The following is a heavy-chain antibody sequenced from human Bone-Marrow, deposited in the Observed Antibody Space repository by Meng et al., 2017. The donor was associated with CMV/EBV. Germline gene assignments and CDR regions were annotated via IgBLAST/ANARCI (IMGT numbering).Heavy chain of an antibody. Sequence: SVKVSCKASGGTLDSNAISWVRQAPGQGLEWMGGIIPILGTANYAQRFQGRVTLTTDESTSTVYMELSSLSYEDTAVYYCATDRGKVGLRIYSYDGMDVCGEATTAASSS. CDR1: GGTLDSNA. V-gene: IGHV1-69*05. CDR2: IIPILGTA. J-gene: IGHJ6*04. D-gene: IGHD1-26*01. CDR3: ATDRGKVGLRIYSYDGMDV.